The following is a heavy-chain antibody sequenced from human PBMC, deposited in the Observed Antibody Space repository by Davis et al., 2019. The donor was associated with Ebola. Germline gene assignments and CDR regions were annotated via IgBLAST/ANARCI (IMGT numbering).Heavy chain of an antibody. Sequence: PGGSLRLSCAASGFTFSSYGMHWVRQAPGKGLEWVAVIWYDGSNKYYADSVKGRFTISRDNAKNSLYLQMNSLRAEDTAVYYCARDLAVRGSSGVGYYYGMDVWGQGTTVTVSS. CDR1: GFTFSSYG. CDR3: ARDLAVRGSSGVGYYYGMDV. J-gene: IGHJ6*02. D-gene: IGHD6-6*01. CDR2: IWYDGSNK. V-gene: IGHV3-33*01.